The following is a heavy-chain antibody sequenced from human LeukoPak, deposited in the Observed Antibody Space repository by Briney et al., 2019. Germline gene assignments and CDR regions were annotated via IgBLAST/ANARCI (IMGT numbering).Heavy chain of an antibody. CDR3: ARAARFGSGGYYKHYYMDV. J-gene: IGHJ6*03. Sequence: SETLSLTCAVYGGSSTDYLWTWIRQSPGKGLEWIGEISHSGSTNYNPSLKSRVTISVGMSRNQFSVKVNSVTAADSAIYYCARAARFGSGGYYKHYYMDVWGNGTTVTVTS. D-gene: IGHD3-10*01. CDR2: ISHSGST. V-gene: IGHV4-34*01. CDR1: GGSSTDYL.